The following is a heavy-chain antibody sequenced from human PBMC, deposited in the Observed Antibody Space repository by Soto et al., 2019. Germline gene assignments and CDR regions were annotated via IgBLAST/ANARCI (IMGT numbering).Heavy chain of an antibody. J-gene: IGHJ5*02. Sequence: TLSLTCTVSGGSISSSSYYWGWIRQPPGKGLEWLALIYWDDDKRYSPSLKSRLTITKDTSKNQVVLTMTNMDPVDTATYYCAQSRKAAAVLGDWFDPGAQETLVTVPS. D-gene: IGHD6-25*01. V-gene: IGHV2-5*02. CDR2: IYWDDDK. CDR1: GGSISSSSYY. CDR3: AQSRKAAAVLGDWFDP.